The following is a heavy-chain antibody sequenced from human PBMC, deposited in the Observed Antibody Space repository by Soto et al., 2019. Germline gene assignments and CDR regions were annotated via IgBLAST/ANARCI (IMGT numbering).Heavy chain of an antibody. J-gene: IGHJ3*02. CDR1: GYTFTSNA. CDR2: ISAYNGNT. V-gene: IGHV1-18*01. CDR3: ARDRAFDI. Sequence: ASVNVSCKASGYTFTSNAISRVRQAPGQGLEWMGWISAYNGNTNYAQKLQGRVTMTTDTSTSTAYMELRSLRSDDTAVYYCARDRAFDIWGQGTMVTVSS.